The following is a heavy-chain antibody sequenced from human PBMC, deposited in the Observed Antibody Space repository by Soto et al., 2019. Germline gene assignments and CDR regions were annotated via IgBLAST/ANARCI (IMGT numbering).Heavy chain of an antibody. J-gene: IGHJ4*02. Sequence: PGGSLRLSCATSGITFSSYAMSWVRQAPGKGLEWVAAISGSGGSTYYADSVKGRFTISRDNSKNTLDLQMNSLRAEDTAVYYCARESSSWYMEPFDYWGQGTLVTVPQ. D-gene: IGHD6-13*01. CDR3: ARESSSWYMEPFDY. CDR2: ISGSGGST. CDR1: GITFSSYA. V-gene: IGHV3-23*01.